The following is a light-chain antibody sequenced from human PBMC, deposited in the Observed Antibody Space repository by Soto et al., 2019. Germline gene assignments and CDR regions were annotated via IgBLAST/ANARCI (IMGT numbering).Light chain of an antibody. CDR3: SSYTSRDTRV. J-gene: IGLJ1*01. V-gene: IGLV2-14*01. CDR2: EVT. Sequence: QSALTQPASMSGSPGQSITISCTGTSSDVGGYNFVSWYQQHPDKAPKLMLYEVTKRPSGVSDRFSGSESGNTASLTISGLQTEDEADYYCSSYTSRDTRVFGTGTKVTVL. CDR1: SSDVGGYNF.